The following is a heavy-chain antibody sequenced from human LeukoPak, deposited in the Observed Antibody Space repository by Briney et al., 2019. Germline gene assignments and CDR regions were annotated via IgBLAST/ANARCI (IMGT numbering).Heavy chain of an antibody. CDR3: ARGRLEQQLFPRGKNYYYYMDV. CDR1: GGYISSYY. J-gene: IGHJ6*03. D-gene: IGHD6-13*01. Sequence: PSETLSLTCTVSGGYISSYYWSWIRQSPGKGLEWIGYIYYSGSTNYNSSLKGRVTISVDTSKNQFSLKLRSVTAADTAVYYCARGRLEQQLFPRGKNYYYYMDVWGKGTTVTVSS. CDR2: IYYSGST. V-gene: IGHV4-59*01.